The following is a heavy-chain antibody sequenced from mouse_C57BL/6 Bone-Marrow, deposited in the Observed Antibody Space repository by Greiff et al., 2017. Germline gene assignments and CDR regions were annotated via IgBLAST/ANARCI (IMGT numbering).Heavy chain of an antibody. J-gene: IGHJ4*01. CDR2: IWSGGST. CDR1: GFSLTSYG. CDR3: ARNYYGSISYAMDY. D-gene: IGHD1-1*01. V-gene: IGHV2-2*01. Sequence: VQGVESGPGLVQPSQSLSITCTVSGFSLTSYGVHWVRQSPGKGLEWLGVIWSGGSTDYNAAFISRLSISKDNSKSQVFFKMNSLQADDTAIYYCARNYYGSISYAMDYWGQGTSVTVSS.